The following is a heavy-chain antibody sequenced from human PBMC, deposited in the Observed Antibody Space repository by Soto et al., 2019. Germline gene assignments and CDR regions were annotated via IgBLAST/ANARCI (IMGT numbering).Heavy chain of an antibody. CDR2: IGTAGDT. D-gene: IGHD3-3*01. CDR3: ARGKAYYDFWSGYLFDY. V-gene: IGHV3-13*01. Sequence: GGSLRLSCVASGFTFSSYDMHWVRQATGKGLEWVSAIGTAGDTYYPGSVKGRFTISRENAKNSLYLQMNSLRAGDTAVYYCARGKAYYDFWSGYLFDYWGQGTLVTVSS. J-gene: IGHJ4*02. CDR1: GFTFSSYD.